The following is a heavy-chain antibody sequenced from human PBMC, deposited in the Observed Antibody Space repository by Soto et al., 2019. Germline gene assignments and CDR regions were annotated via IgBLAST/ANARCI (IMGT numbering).Heavy chain of an antibody. CDR2: IYYSGST. CDR3: ARDIRSDYFDY. J-gene: IGHJ4*02. Sequence: SETLSLTCTVSGGSISSGGYYWSWIRQHPGKGLEWIGYIYYSGSTYYNPSLKSRVTISVDTSKNQFSLKLSSVTAADTAVYYCARDIRSDYFDYWGQGTLVTVSS. D-gene: IGHD1-26*01. CDR1: GGSISSGGYY. V-gene: IGHV4-31*03.